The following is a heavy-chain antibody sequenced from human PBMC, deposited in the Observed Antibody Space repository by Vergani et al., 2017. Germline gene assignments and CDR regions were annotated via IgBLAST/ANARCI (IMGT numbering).Heavy chain of an antibody. CDR1: GFTFSSYG. Sequence: QVQLVESGGGVVQPGRSLRLSCAASGFTFSSYGMHWVRQAPGKGLEWVAVIWYDGSNKYYADSVKGRVTISRDNSKNTLYLQMNSLRAEDTAVYYCARGSRYCSGGSCYEYFDYWGQGTLVTVSS. J-gene: IGHJ4*02. V-gene: IGHV3-33*01. CDR2: IWYDGSNK. D-gene: IGHD2-15*01. CDR3: ARGSRYCSGGSCYEYFDY.